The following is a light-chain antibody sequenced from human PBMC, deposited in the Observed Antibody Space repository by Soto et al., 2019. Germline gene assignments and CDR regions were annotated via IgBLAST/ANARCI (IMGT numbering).Light chain of an antibody. V-gene: IGLV3-21*02. CDR3: QVWDSDTDHVV. CDR1: TIGTKT. Sequence: SYELTQPPSVSVAPGQTAQISCGGSTIGTKTVQWYQQEPGQAPVLVIYDNTERPSGIPERLSGSNSGNVATLTITKVEAGDEGDYYCQVWDSDTDHVVVGGGTKLTVL. J-gene: IGLJ2*01. CDR2: DNT.